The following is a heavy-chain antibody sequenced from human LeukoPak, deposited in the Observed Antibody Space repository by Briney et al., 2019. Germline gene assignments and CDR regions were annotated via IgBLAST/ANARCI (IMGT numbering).Heavy chain of an antibody. CDR2: IKQDGGEK. J-gene: IGHJ3*02. CDR1: GFTFSSYW. Sequence: GGSLRLSCAASGFTFSSYWMSWVRQAPGKGLEWVANIKQDGGEKYYVDSVKGRFTISRDNAKNSLYLQMNSLRAEDMALYYCAKDIRPMQQLVNGAFDIWGQGTMVTVSS. V-gene: IGHV3-7*03. D-gene: IGHD6-13*01. CDR3: AKDIRPMQQLVNGAFDI.